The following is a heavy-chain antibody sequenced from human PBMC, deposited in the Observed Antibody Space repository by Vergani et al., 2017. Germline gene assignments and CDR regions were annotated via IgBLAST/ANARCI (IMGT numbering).Heavy chain of an antibody. CDR1: GGSISSGGYY. D-gene: IGHD2/OR15-2a*01. CDR2: IYYSGST. J-gene: IGHJ3*02. V-gene: IGHV4-31*03. Sequence: QVQLQESGPGLVKPSQTLSLTCTVSGGSISSGGYYWSWIRQHPGKGLEWIGYIYYSGSTNYNPSLKSRVTISVDTSKNQFSLKLSSVTAADTAVYYCARGRREDYFDNDAFDIWGQGTMVTVSS. CDR3: ARGRREDYFDNDAFDI.